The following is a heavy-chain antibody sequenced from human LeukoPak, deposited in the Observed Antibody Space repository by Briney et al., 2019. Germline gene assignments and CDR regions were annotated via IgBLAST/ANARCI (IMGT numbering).Heavy chain of an antibody. CDR3: ATMASVAVAMY. D-gene: IGHD6-19*01. J-gene: IGHJ4*02. CDR1: GFTFSSYS. Sequence: PGGSLRLSCAASGFTFSSYSMNWVRQAPGKGLEWVSSISSSSGYIYYADSVKGRFTISRDNAKNSLYLQMNNLRAEDTAVYYCATMASVAVAMYWGQGTLVTVSS. V-gene: IGHV3-21*04. CDR2: ISSSSGYI.